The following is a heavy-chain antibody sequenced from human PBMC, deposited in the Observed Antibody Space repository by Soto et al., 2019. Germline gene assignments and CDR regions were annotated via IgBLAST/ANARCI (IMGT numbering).Heavy chain of an antibody. J-gene: IGHJ6*02. Sequence: QVQLQESGPGLLKPSQTLSLTCTVSGGSISSGGYYWSWIRQHPGKGLEWIGYIYYSGSTYYNPSLKSRVTISVDTSKNQFSLKLSSVTAADTAVYYCARAQHYSSSWYVYYYGMDVWGQGTTVTVSS. D-gene: IGHD6-13*01. CDR1: GGSISSGGYY. V-gene: IGHV4-31*03. CDR3: ARAQHYSSSWYVYYYGMDV. CDR2: IYYSGST.